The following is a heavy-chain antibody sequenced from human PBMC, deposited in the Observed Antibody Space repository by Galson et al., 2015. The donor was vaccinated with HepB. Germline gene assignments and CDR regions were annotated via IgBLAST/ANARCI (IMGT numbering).Heavy chain of an antibody. J-gene: IGHJ6*02. CDR1: VITFSSYS. CDR3: ASLSPANYNYYGIDV. D-gene: IGHD2-2*01. Sequence: LRLSCAASVITFSSYSMNWVRQAPEKGLEWVSCISSTSSYIYYANSVKGRFTIPRDNSKNSLYLQMNSLRAEDTAVYYCASLSPANYNYYGIDVWGQGTTVTVSS. V-gene: IGHV3-21*01. CDR2: ISSTSSYI.